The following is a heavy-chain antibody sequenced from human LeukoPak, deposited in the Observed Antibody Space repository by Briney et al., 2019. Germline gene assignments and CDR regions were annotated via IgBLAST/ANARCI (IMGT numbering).Heavy chain of an antibody. D-gene: IGHD2-21*02. Sequence: GGSLRLSCAASGFTFSRYWMSWVRKAPGKGLEWVANIKEDGSEKYYVDSVKGRFTVSRDNAKNSLYLQMNSLRADDTAVYYCARDRYCDYWGQGTLVTASS. CDR1: GFTFSRYW. CDR2: IKEDGSEK. CDR3: ARDRYCDY. V-gene: IGHV3-7*01. J-gene: IGHJ4*02.